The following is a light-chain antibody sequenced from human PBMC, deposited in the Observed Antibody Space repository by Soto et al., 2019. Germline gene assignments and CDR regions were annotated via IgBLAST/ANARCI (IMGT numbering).Light chain of an antibody. CDR2: RNN. V-gene: IGLV1-47*01. CDR3: AAWDDSLSGFVV. Sequence: QPVLTQPPSASGTPGQRVTISCSGSSSNVGTNYVFWYQQLPGTAPKLLIYRNNQRPSGVSDRFSGSKSGTSASLAISGLRSEDEADYYCAAWDDSLSGFVVIGGGTKLTVL. J-gene: IGLJ2*01. CDR1: SSNVGTNY.